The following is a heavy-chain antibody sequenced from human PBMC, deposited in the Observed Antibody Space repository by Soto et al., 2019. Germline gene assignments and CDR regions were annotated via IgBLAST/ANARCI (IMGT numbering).Heavy chain of an antibody. V-gene: IGHV4-59*08. D-gene: IGHD3-9*01. Sequence: SETLSLTCTVSGGSISSYYWSWIRQPPGKGLEWIGYIYYSGSTNYNPSLKSRVTISVDTSKNQFSLKLSSVTAADTAVYYCARQIGYYDILTGYYYYYYYMDVWGKGTTVTVSS. CDR3: ARQIGYYDILTGYYYYYYYMDV. CDR2: IYYSGST. CDR1: GGSISSYY. J-gene: IGHJ6*03.